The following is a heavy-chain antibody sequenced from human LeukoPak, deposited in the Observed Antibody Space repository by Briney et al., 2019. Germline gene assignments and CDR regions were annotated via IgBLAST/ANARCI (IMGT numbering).Heavy chain of an antibody. CDR3: ARQAEAMDV. D-gene: IGHD6-19*01. Sequence: SETLSLTCTVSGGSISSSNDYWGWVRQPPGNGLEWIVTIYHIGGTHNHPSLKSRATMSVDPSKTQFSLKLSCVPAADTAVYYCARQAEAMDVGGQGTTVTVSS. V-gene: IGHV4-39*01. CDR1: GGSISSSNDY. J-gene: IGHJ6*02. CDR2: IYHIGGT.